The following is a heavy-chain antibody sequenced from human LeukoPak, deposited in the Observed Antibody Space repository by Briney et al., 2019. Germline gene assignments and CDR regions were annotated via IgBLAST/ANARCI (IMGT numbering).Heavy chain of an antibody. J-gene: IGHJ4*02. CDR1: GFTFSSYA. CDR3: ARDLGPQRGYFDY. D-gene: IGHD2-15*01. CDR2: ISYDGSNK. Sequence: GGSLRLSCAASGFTFSSYAMHWVRQAPGKGLEWVAVISYDGSNKYYADSVKGRFTISRDNSKNTLYLQMNSLRAEDTAVYYCARDLGPQRGYFDYWGQGTLVTVSS. V-gene: IGHV3-30*04.